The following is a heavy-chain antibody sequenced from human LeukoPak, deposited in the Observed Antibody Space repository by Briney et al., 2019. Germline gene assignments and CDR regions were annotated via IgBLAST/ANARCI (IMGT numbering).Heavy chain of an antibody. CDR1: GFTFSGSA. CDR3: TSHYDILTGYVTSDAFDI. D-gene: IGHD3-9*01. Sequence: PGGPLRLSCAASGFTFSGSAMHWVRHASGKGMEWVGRFRSKSNSYATAYAASVKGRFTISRDDSKNTAYLQMNSLKTEDTAVYYCTSHYDILTGYVTSDAFDIWGQGTMVTVSS. V-gene: IGHV3-73*01. CDR2: FRSKSNSYAT. J-gene: IGHJ3*02.